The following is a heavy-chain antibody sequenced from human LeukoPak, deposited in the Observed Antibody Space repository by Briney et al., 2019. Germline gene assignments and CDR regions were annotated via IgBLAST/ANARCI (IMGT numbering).Heavy chain of an antibody. J-gene: IGHJ3*02. CDR1: GFTFSSYG. Sequence: GGSLRLSCAASGFTFSSYGMRWVRQAPGKGLVWVSRISSDGTSTSYADSVKGRFTISRDNAKNTLCLQMNSLRAEDTAVYYCARVSRGYSCSSAFDIWGQGTMVTVSS. V-gene: IGHV3-74*01. CDR2: ISSDGTST. D-gene: IGHD1-26*01. CDR3: ARVSRGYSCSSAFDI.